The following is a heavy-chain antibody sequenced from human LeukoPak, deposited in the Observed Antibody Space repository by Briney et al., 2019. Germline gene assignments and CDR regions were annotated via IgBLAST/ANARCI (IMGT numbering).Heavy chain of an antibody. CDR2: ISTNGGST. CDR3: AGGSSWYRGIDY. V-gene: IGHV3-64*01. CDR1: GFTFSSYA. Sequence: PGGSLRLSWAASGFTFSSYAMYWVRQAAGKGLEYVSAISTNGGSTYYANSVKGRFTISRDNSKNTLYLQMGSLRAEDMGVYYCAGGSSWYRGIDYWGQGTLVTVSS. D-gene: IGHD6-13*01. J-gene: IGHJ4*02.